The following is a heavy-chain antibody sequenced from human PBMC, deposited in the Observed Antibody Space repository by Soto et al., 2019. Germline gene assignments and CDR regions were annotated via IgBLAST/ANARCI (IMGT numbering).Heavy chain of an antibody. CDR3: AKFFVETGGSSGWPWTFHY. CDR1: GFTFSSYA. J-gene: IGHJ4*02. Sequence: EVQLLESGGGLVQPGRSLRLSCAASGFTFSSYAMSWVRQAPGKGREWVSAISGVGGTTYYAASVKGRFTISRDNSKNTLFLQMNSLRAEDTAVYYCAKFFVETGGSSGWPWTFHYWGQGTLVTVSS. V-gene: IGHV3-23*01. CDR2: ISGVGGTT. D-gene: IGHD6-25*01.